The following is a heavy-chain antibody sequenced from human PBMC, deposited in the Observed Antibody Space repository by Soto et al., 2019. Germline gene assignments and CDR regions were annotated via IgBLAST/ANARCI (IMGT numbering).Heavy chain of an antibody. J-gene: IGHJ4*02. V-gene: IGHV3-30*18. Sequence: QVQLVESGGGVVQPGRSLRLSCAASGFTFSSYGMHWVRQAPGKGLEWVAVISYDGSNKYYADSVKGRFTISRDNSKNTLYLQMNSLRAEDTAVYYCAKVSSGGAHEDYWGQGTLVTVSS. D-gene: IGHD6-19*01. CDR1: GFTFSSYG. CDR3: AKVSSGGAHEDY. CDR2: ISYDGSNK.